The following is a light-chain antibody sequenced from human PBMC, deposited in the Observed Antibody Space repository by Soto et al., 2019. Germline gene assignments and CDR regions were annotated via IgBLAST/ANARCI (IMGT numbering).Light chain of an antibody. CDR3: QQCNNWPPIT. CDR2: DVS. V-gene: IGKV3-11*01. J-gene: IGKJ5*01. CDR1: QSVGNC. Sequence: IVLTQSPATLSLSPGERATLSCRASQSVGNCLAWYQQKPGQAPRLLIYDVSSRAPGIPARFSGSGSGTDFPLTISSLEPEDVAVYYCQQCNNWPPITFGQGTRLEIK.